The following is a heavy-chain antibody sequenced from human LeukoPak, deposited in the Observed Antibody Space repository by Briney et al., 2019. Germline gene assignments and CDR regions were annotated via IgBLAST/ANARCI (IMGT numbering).Heavy chain of an antibody. V-gene: IGHV3-48*03. D-gene: IGHD1-26*01. Sequence: GRSLRLSCAASGFTFSSYEMNWVRQAPGKGLEWVSYISSSGSTKYYADSVKGRITISRDNAKNSLYLQMNSLRAEDTAAYYCASGAQSDYWGQGTLVTVSS. J-gene: IGHJ4*02. CDR2: ISSSGSTK. CDR1: GFTFSSYE. CDR3: ASGAQSDY.